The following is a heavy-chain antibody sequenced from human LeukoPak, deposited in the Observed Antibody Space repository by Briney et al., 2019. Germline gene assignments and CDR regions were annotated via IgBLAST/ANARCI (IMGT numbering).Heavy chain of an antibody. CDR2: INWNGGST. D-gene: IGHD1-26*01. Sequence: GGSLRLSCAASGFTFDDYGMSWVRQAPGKGLEWVSGINWNGGSTGYADSVKGRFTISRDNAKNSLYLQMNSLRAEDTAVYYCARDLGGGSYNDAFDIWGQGTMVTVSS. V-gene: IGHV3-20*04. CDR1: GFTFDDYG. J-gene: IGHJ3*02. CDR3: ARDLGGGSYNDAFDI.